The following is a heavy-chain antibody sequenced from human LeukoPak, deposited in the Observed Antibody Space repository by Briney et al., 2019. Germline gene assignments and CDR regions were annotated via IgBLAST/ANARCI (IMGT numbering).Heavy chain of an antibody. V-gene: IGHV3-53*01. CDR1: GFTVTSNC. CDR3: ARDYCSGGSCYFFDY. Sequence: GGSLRLSCAASGFTVTSNCMSWVRQAPEKGLEWVSLIYSDSSTYYADSVKGRFTISRDNSKNTLYLQMNSLRAEDTAVYYCARDYCSGGSCYFFDYWGQGTLVTVSS. CDR2: IYSDSST. D-gene: IGHD2-15*01. J-gene: IGHJ4*03.